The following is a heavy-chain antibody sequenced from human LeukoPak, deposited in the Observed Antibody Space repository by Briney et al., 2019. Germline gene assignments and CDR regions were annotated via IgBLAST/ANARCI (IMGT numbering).Heavy chain of an antibody. Sequence: PGRSLRLSCAASGFTFSSYAMHWVRYAPGKGLEWVAVISYDGSNKYYADSVKGRFTISRDNSKNTLYLQMSSLRAEDTAVYYCARDGGYSGYDAHYYYYYYMDVWGKGTTVTVSS. V-gene: IGHV3-30*04. CDR2: ISYDGSNK. CDR1: GFTFSSYA. D-gene: IGHD5-12*01. J-gene: IGHJ6*03. CDR3: ARDGGYSGYDAHYYYYYYMDV.